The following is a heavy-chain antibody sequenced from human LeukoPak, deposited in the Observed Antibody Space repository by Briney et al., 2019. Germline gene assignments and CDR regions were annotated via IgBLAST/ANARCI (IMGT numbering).Heavy chain of an antibody. D-gene: IGHD4/OR15-4a*01. J-gene: IGHJ6*02. CDR1: GFTFSSYG. CDR2: ISYDGSHK. CDR3: SASRPHYGDYYGLDV. V-gene: IGHV3-30*03. Sequence: GGSLRLSCAASGFTFSSYGMHWVRQAPGKGLEWVAVISYDGSHKYSADSVKGRFTISRDNSKNTLYVQMNSLRTEDTAVYFCSASRPHYGDYYGLDVWGHGTTVTVSS.